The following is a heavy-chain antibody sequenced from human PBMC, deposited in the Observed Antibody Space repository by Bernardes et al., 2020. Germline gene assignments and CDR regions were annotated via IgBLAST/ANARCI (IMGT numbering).Heavy chain of an antibody. CDR3: ARVPSAITGTLFDY. CDR2: IYPRDSDT. CDR1: GNSLTQQW. Sequence: GEYLKSSCKDPGNSLTQQWIGWVRPIPGKGLEWMGIIYPRDSDTRYSPSFQGQVTISADKSINTAYLQWSNLKASDTAIYYCARVPSAITGTLFDYWGQGTLVTVSS. V-gene: IGHV5-51*01. J-gene: IGHJ4*02. D-gene: IGHD3-10*01.